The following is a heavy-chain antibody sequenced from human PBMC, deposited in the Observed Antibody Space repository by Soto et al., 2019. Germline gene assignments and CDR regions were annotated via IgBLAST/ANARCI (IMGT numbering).Heavy chain of an antibody. CDR1: GGSISSGGYS. D-gene: IGHD6-19*01. CDR2: IYHSGST. Sequence: PSETLSLTCAVSGGSISSGGYSWSWIRQPPGKGLEWIGYIYHSGSTYYNPSLKSRVTISVDRSKNQFSLKLSSVTAADTAVYYCARDLLHTSGCYDYWGQGTLVTVSS. CDR3: ARDLLHTSGCYDY. J-gene: IGHJ4*02. V-gene: IGHV4-30-2*01.